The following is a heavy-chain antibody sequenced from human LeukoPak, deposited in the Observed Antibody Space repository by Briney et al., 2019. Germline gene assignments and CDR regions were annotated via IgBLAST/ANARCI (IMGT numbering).Heavy chain of an antibody. D-gene: IGHD2-2*01. Sequence: GGSLRLSCVASGFTFNTYAMTWVRQSPGKGLEWVSVISGSGSSTYYADSVKGRFTISRDNSKNTLYLQMNSLRAEDTAVYYCAKGSCSSTSCRIDYWGQGTLVTVSS. J-gene: IGHJ4*02. CDR3: AKGSCSSTSCRIDY. CDR1: GFTFNTYA. CDR2: ISGSGSST. V-gene: IGHV3-23*01.